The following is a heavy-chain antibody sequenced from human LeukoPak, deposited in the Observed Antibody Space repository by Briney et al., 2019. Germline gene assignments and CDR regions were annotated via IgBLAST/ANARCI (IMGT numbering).Heavy chain of an antibody. CDR3: ARGTYDKQFDY. CDR2: IYYSGST. CDR1: GGSISSSNW. D-gene: IGHD3-22*01. Sequence: PSGTLSLTCAVSGGSISSSNWWSWVRQPPGKGLEWIGYIYYSGSTNYNPSLKSRVTISVDTSKNQFSLKLSSVTAADTAVYYCARGTYDKQFDYWGQGTLVTVSS. J-gene: IGHJ4*02. V-gene: IGHV4-4*02.